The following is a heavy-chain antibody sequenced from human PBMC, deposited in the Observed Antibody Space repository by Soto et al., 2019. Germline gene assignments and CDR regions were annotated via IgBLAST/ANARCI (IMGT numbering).Heavy chain of an antibody. CDR1: GGSFSGYY. V-gene: IGHV4-34*01. Sequence: SETLSLTCAVYGGSFSGYYWSWIRQPPGKGLEWIGEINHSGSTNYNPSLKSRVTISVDTSKNQFSLKLSSVTAADTAVYYCARRSNWDRWYFDYWGQGTLVTVSS. J-gene: IGHJ4*02. CDR3: ARRSNWDRWYFDY. CDR2: INHSGST. D-gene: IGHD1-26*01.